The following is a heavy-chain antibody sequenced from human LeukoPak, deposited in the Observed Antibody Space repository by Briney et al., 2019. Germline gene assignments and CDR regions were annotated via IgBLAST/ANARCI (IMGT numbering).Heavy chain of an antibody. CDR2: INHSGST. CDR3: ARDGYSSGGSCLTGAFDY. CDR1: GGSFSGYY. D-gene: IGHD2-15*01. Sequence: SETLSLTCAVYGGSFSGYYWSWIRQPAGKGLEWNGEINHSGSTNYNPSLKSRVTISVDTSKNQFSLKLSSVTAADTAVYYCARDGYSSGGSCLTGAFDYWGQGTLVTVSS. J-gene: IGHJ4*02. V-gene: IGHV4-34*01.